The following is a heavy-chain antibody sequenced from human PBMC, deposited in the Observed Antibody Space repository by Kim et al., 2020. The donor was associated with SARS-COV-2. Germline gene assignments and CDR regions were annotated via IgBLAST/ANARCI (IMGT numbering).Heavy chain of an antibody. CDR1: GGSISSGGYY. Sequence: SETLSLTCTVSGGSISSGGYYWSWIRQHPGKGLEWIGYIYYSGSTYYNPSLKSRVTISVDTSKNQFSLKLSSVTAADTAVYYCARGGRVRDIEGWFDPWGQGTLVTVSS. D-gene: IGHD3-10*01. CDR3: ARGGRVRDIEGWFDP. V-gene: IGHV4-31*03. CDR2: IYYSGST. J-gene: IGHJ5*02.